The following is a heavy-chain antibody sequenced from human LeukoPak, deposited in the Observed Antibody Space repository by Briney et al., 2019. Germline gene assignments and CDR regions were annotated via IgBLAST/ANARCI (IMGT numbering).Heavy chain of an antibody. CDR2: IRYDGSNK. D-gene: IGHD3-3*01. CDR3: AKDRISMGFGVILFDY. Sequence: GGSLRLSCAASGFTFSSYGMHWVRQAPGKGLEWVAFIRYDGSNKYYADSVKGRFTISRDNSKNTLYLQMNSLRAEDTAVYYCAKDRISMGFGVILFDYWGQGTLVTVSS. J-gene: IGHJ4*02. V-gene: IGHV3-30*02. CDR1: GFTFSSYG.